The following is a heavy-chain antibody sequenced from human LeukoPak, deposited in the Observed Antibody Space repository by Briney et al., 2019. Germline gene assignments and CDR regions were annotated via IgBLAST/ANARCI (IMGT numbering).Heavy chain of an antibody. CDR3: ARETFSGWHFDY. CDR2: ISGDGRDI. Sequence: GGTLRLSCAASAFTFSSYGMSWVRQAPGKGLEWVSAISGDGRDIFYADAVKGRFTISRDNSKNTLYLQMNSLRAEDTAVYYCARETFSGWHFDYWGQGTLVTVSS. J-gene: IGHJ4*02. D-gene: IGHD6-19*01. CDR1: AFTFSSYG. V-gene: IGHV3-23*01.